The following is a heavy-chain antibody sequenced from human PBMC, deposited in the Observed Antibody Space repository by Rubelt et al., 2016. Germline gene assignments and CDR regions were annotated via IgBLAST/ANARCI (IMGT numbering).Heavy chain of an antibody. Sequence: EVQLVQSGAEVKKPGESLRISYTGSGYSFTSYWISWVRQMPGKGLEWMGRIDPSDSYTNYSPSYQGHVTISADKSISTAYLQWSSLKASDTAMYYCARHAGDGGNSEDWFDPWGQGTLVTVSS. CDR1: GYSFTSYW. CDR2: IDPSDSYT. D-gene: IGHD4-23*01. CDR3: ARHAGDGGNSEDWFDP. J-gene: IGHJ5*02. V-gene: IGHV5-10-1*01.